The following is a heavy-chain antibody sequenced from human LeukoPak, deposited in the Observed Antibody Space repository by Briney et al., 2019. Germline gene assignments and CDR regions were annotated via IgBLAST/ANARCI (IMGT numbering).Heavy chain of an antibody. V-gene: IGHV3-23*01. CDR3: AKCNYYDSSAYPFDY. Sequence: GGSLRLSCTASGFTSSSYAMNWVRQAPGKGLEWVSGIGAGGTLTYYADSVKGRFTIFRDNSKNTLYLHVNSLRAEDTAVYYCAKCNYYDSSAYPFDYWGQGTLVTVSS. D-gene: IGHD3-22*01. CDR1: GFTSSSYA. CDR2: IGAGGTLT. J-gene: IGHJ4*02.